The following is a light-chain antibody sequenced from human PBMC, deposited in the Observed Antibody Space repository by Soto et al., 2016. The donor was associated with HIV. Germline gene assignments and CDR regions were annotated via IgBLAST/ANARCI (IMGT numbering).Light chain of an antibody. Sequence: DPVTITCRASQSISSYLNWYQQKPGKAPKLLIYAASSLQSGVPSRFSGSGSGTDFTLTINSLQPEDFATYYCQQSYTTPRTFGGGTKVEIK. CDR1: QSISSY. V-gene: IGKV1-39*01. J-gene: IGKJ4*01. CDR2: AAS. CDR3: QQSYTTPRT.